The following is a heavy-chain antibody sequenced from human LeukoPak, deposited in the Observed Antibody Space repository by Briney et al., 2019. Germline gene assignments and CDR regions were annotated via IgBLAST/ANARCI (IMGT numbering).Heavy chain of an antibody. D-gene: IGHD5-12*01. CDR1: GFTFSSYA. Sequence: GRSLRLSCAASGFTFSSYAMHWVRQAPGKGLEWVAVISYDGSNKYYADSVKGRFTISRDNSKNTLYLQMNSLRAEDTAVYYCARALSEWLWAFDIRGQGTMVTVSS. CDR2: ISYDGSNK. J-gene: IGHJ3*02. V-gene: IGHV3-30-3*01. CDR3: ARALSEWLWAFDI.